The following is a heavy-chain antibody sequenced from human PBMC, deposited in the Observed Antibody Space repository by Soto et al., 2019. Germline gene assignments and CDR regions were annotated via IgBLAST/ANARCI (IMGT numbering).Heavy chain of an antibody. V-gene: IGHV1-24*01. D-gene: IGHD6-19*01. Sequence: ASVKVSCKGSGKTLSELYMHWVRQAPGKGLEWMGGFDPEDGETIYAQKFQGRVTMTEDTSTDTAYMELSSLRSEDTAVYYCATVFGESNGWYTSYYFDYWGQGTLVTVSS. CDR3: ATVFGESNGWYTSYYFDY. CDR2: FDPEDGET. J-gene: IGHJ4*02. CDR1: GKTLSELY.